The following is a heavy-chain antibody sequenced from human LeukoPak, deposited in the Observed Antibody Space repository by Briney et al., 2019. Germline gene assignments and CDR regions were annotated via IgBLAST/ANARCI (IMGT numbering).Heavy chain of an antibody. CDR3: ARVPYYYYYGMGV. D-gene: IGHD4/OR15-4a*01. CDR1: GGSFSGYY. J-gene: IGHJ6*02. Sequence: TSETLSLTCAVYGGSFSGYYWSWIRQPPGKGLEWIGEINHSGSTNYNPSLKSRVTISVDTSKNQFSLKLSSVTAADTAVYYCARVPYYYYYGMGVWGQGTTVTVSS. CDR2: INHSGST. V-gene: IGHV4-34*01.